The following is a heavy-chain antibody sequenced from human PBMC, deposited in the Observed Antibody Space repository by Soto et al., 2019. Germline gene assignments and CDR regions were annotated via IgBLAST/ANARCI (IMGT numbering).Heavy chain of an antibody. CDR3: ARDNRSGYSTLYGYFDL. V-gene: IGHV1-18*01. D-gene: IGHD3-3*01. Sequence: QVQLVQSGAEVKKPGASVKVSCKASGYTFTSYGISWVRQAPGQGLEWMGWISAYNGNTNYAQKLQGRVTMTTDTATSTSYMELRSLRSHETSVYYCARDNRSGYSTLYGYFDLWGRGTLVTVSS. CDR1: GYTFTSYG. J-gene: IGHJ2*01. CDR2: ISAYNGNT.